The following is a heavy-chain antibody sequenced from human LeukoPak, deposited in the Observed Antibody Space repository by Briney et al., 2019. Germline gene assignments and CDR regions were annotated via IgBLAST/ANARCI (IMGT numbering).Heavy chain of an antibody. Sequence: ASVKVSCKASDYTFTGYYMHWVRQAVGQGLEWMGWISTYNGNTNYAQKLQGRVTMTTDTSTSTAYMELRSLRSDDTAVYYCARLGTDFGAYWGQGTLVTVSS. CDR1: DYTFTGYY. CDR2: ISTYNGNT. D-gene: IGHD4-17*01. J-gene: IGHJ4*02. CDR3: ARLGTDFGAY. V-gene: IGHV1-18*04.